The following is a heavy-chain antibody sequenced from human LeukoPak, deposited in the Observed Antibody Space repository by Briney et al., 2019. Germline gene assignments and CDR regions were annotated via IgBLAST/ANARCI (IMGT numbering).Heavy chain of an antibody. V-gene: IGHV1-69*04. Sequence: SVKVSCKASGGTFSNDAISWVRQAPGQGLEWMGRIIPNLGMALYAQKFKGRVTITADKSPSTAYMELSSLRSEDTAVYYCASDVEMATIYAFDIWGQGTMVTVSS. CDR1: GGTFSNDA. CDR3: ASDVEMATIYAFDI. CDR2: IIPNLGMA. J-gene: IGHJ3*02. D-gene: IGHD5-24*01.